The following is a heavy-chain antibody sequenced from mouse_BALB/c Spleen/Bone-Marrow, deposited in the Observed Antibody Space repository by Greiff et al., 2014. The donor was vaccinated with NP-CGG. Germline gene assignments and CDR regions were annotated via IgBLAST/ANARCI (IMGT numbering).Heavy chain of an antibody. CDR1: GFSLTSYG. CDR3: VRNGDYYYFDY. Sequence: VQLQQSGPGLVQPSQSLSITCTVSGFSLTSYGVHWVRQSPGKGLEWLGVMWSGGSTDYNAAFISRLSISKDNSKSQVFFKMNSLQADDTAIYYCVRNGDYYYFDYWGQGTTLTVSS. D-gene: IGHD1-1*01. V-gene: IGHV2-2*01. J-gene: IGHJ2*01. CDR2: MWSGGST.